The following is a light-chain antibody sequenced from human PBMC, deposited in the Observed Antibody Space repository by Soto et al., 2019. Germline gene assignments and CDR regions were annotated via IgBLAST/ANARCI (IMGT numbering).Light chain of an antibody. J-gene: IGKJ3*01. CDR1: QNISSN. Sequence: EIVMTQSPGTLAVSPGERATLSCRASQNISSNLALYQQQPGQAPRLLIYETSTRAPGIPARFSGSGSGTEFTLPISSLQSEDFAVYHCQQYNNWPPFTFGPGTKVDIK. CDR2: ETS. V-gene: IGKV3-15*01. CDR3: QQYNNWPPFT.